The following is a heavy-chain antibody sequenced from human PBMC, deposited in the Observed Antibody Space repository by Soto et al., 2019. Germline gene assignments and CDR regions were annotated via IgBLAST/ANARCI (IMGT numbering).Heavy chain of an antibody. V-gene: IGHV3-64*01. CDR1: GFTLSGYA. CDR3: ARRARPDFYYMDV. J-gene: IGHJ6*03. CDR2: ISSNGVGT. D-gene: IGHD6-6*01. Sequence: EVQLAESGGGLAQPGGSLRLSCAASGFTLSGYAMVWVRQAPGKGLEYVSGISSNGVGTYYANPVQGRFTISRDNSKNTVYLQMGSLRPEDMAVYYCARRARPDFYYMDVWGKGTTVTVSS.